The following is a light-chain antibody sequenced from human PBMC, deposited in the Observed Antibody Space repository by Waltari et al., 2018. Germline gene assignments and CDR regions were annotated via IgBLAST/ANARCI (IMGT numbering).Light chain of an antibody. V-gene: IGLV2-14*01. CDR2: DVY. J-gene: IGLJ2*01. Sequence: QSALTQPASVSGSPGQAIIISCTGTGSDVGGYDYVSWYQQYPGKAPRLIIYDVYNRPSGVSNRCSGSKSDNTASLTISGLQAEDESVYYRSSYTSSGVVFGGGTKLTVL. CDR1: GSDVGGYDY. CDR3: SSYTSSGVV.